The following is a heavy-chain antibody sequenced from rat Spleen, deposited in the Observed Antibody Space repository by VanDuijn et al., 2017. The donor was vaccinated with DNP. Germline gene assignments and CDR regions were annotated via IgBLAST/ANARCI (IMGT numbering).Heavy chain of an antibody. J-gene: IGHJ2*01. V-gene: IGHV3-3*01. D-gene: IGHD1-7*01. CDR1: GYSITSSYR. CDR3: ARSGTTGMGY. CDR2: VNSAGST. Sequence: EVQLQESGPGLVKPSQSLSLICSVTGYSITSSYRWSWIRKFPGNKLEWMGSVNSAGSTNYNPSLKSRISITRDTSKNQFFLHLNSVGIEDTATYYCARSGTTGMGYWGQGVMVTVSS.